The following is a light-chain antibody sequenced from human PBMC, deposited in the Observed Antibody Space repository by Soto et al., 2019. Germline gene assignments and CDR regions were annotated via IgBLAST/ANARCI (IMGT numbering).Light chain of an antibody. CDR2: MAS. CDR1: QSVSTW. Sequence: DIQMTQSPSTLSASVGDRVTITCRASQSVSTWLAWYQQKPGKAPQVLISMASTLESGVPSRFSGSGSGTDFTLTISSLEPEDFAVYYCQQRSNWPLTFGQGTRLEIK. CDR3: QQRSNWPLT. J-gene: IGKJ5*01. V-gene: IGKV1-5*03.